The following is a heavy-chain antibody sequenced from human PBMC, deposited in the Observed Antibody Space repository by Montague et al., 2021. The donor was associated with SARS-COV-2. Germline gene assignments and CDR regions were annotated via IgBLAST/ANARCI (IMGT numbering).Heavy chain of an antibody. D-gene: IGHD4-11*01. V-gene: IGHV4-39*01. CDR1: GGSTSSSSYY. J-gene: IGHJ6*02. CDR3: ARHASYDYSKDLYYYYYYGMDV. Sequence: SETLSLTCTVSGGSTSSSSYYWGWIRQPPGKGLEWIGSIYYSGSTYYNPSLKSRVTISVDTSKNQFSLKLSSVTAADTAVYYCARHASYDYSKDLYYYYYYGMDVWGQGTTVTVSS. CDR2: IYYSGST.